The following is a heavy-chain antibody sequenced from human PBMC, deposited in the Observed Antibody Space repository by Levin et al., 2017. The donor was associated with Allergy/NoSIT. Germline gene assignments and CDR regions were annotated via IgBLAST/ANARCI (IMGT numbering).Heavy chain of an antibody. CDR1: GFTVSSNY. CDR2: IKSGGST. V-gene: IGHV3-53*01. Sequence: ASVKVSCAASGFTVSSNYMSWVRQAPGKGLEWVSVIKSGGSTYYADSVKGRFTISRDNSKNTLYLQMNSLRAEDTAVYYCWGYQGAFHIWGQGTMVTVSS. D-gene: IGHD2-2*01. J-gene: IGHJ3*02. CDR3: WGYQGAFHI.